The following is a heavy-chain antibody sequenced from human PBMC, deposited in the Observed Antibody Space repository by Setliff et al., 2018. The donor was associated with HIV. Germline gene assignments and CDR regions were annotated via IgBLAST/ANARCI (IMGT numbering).Heavy chain of an antibody. CDR3: ARGGFYSSDYYLLDY. V-gene: IGHV4-39*07. Sequence: PSETLSLTCTVFGVSISSSSYYWGWIRQPPGKGLEWIGSVSYSGSTDYNPSLKSRVTISVDTSKKQFSLKLDSVTAADTAVYYCARGGFYSSDYYLLDYWGQGTLVTVSS. CDR2: VSYSGST. J-gene: IGHJ4*02. CDR1: GVSISSSSYY. D-gene: IGHD6-19*01.